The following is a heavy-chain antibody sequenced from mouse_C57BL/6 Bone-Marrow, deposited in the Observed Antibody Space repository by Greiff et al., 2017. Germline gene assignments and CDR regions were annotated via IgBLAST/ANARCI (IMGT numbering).Heavy chain of an antibody. CDR1: GYTFTSYW. D-gene: IGHD1-1*01. CDR3: ARGRAYYGIAMDY. V-gene: IGHV1-7*01. Sequence: QVQLKQSGAELAKPGASVKLSCKASGYTFTSYWMHWVKQRPGQGLEWIGYINPSSGYTKYNQKFKDKATLTADKSSSTAYMQLSSLTYEDSAVYYCARGRAYYGIAMDYWGQGTSVTVSS. CDR2: INPSSGYT. J-gene: IGHJ4*01.